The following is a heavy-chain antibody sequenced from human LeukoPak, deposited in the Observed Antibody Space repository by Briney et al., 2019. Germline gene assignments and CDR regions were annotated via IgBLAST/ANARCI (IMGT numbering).Heavy chain of an antibody. CDR1: GDTFSIYA. CDR2: IIPIFGTA. CDR3: ARTYSSSTSCYRKGAFDY. D-gene: IGHD2-2*02. J-gene: IGHJ4*02. V-gene: IGHV1-69*06. Sequence: GASVKVSCKASGDTFSIYAISWVRHAPGQGREWVGGIIPIFGTANYAQKFQGRVTFTADKSTSTAYMALSSLRCEDTAVYYCARTYSSSTSCYRKGAFDYGRQGTLVAVS.